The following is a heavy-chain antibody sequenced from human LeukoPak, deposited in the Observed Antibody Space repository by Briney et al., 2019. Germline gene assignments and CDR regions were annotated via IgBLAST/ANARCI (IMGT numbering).Heavy chain of an antibody. CDR2: SSGYSGST. CDR3: ARGHSSGRDYYFDT. V-gene: IGHV1-18*01. Sequence: ASVKVSCKTSGYTFATYSINWVRQAPAQGLEWMGWSSGYSGSTNYAQKLQGRVTMTTDTSPTTAYMELRSLKSDDTAVYYCARGHSSGRDYYFDTWGQGTLVTVSS. J-gene: IGHJ4*02. CDR1: GYTFATYS. D-gene: IGHD6-19*01.